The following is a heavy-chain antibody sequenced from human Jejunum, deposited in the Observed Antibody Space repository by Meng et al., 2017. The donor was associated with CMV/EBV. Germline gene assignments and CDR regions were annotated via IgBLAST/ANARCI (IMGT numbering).Heavy chain of an antibody. D-gene: IGHD1-7*01. CDR2: IYYSGST. CDR1: GGSINSNSHS. Sequence: QVRLQVAGPGLVRPSETLSPTFTVSGGSINSNSHSCVWIRQPPGKGLECIGSIYYSGSTYDNPSLKRRVTISVDTSKTQFSLNLSSVTAADTDVYYCGRVGTAVFGSWGRDEYWGQGTLVTVSS. J-gene: IGHJ4*02. V-gene: IGHV4-39*07. CDR3: GRVGTAVFGSWGRDEY.